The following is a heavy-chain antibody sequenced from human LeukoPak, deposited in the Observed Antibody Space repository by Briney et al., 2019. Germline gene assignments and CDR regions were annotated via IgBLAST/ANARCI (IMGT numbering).Heavy chain of an antibody. CDR1: GFTFSSHG. CDR3: ARLSRDGDAFDL. CDR2: ISNDGSIQ. J-gene: IGHJ3*01. D-gene: IGHD3-16*02. Sequence: GGSLRLSCAASGFTFSSHGMHWVRQAPGKGLEWVAVISNDGSIQLYGDSVKGRFTISRDDSKNTLYLQMNSLRAEDTAVYYCARLSRDGDAFDLWGQGTMVTVSS. V-gene: IGHV3-30*03.